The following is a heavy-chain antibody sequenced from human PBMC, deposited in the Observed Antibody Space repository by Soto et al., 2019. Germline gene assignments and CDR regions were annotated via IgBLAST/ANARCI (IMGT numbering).Heavy chain of an antibody. CDR3: SKDSQEYYDFWSGYYSFDY. D-gene: IGHD3-3*01. J-gene: IGHJ4*02. CDR1: GFTFSSYA. V-gene: IGHV3-23*01. Sequence: PGGSLRLSCAASGFTFSSYAMSWVRQAPGKELEWISAISGSGGSTYYADSVKGRFTISRDNSKNTLYLQMNSLRAEDTAVYYFSKDSQEYYDFWSGYYSFDYWGQGTLVTVSS. CDR2: ISGSGGST.